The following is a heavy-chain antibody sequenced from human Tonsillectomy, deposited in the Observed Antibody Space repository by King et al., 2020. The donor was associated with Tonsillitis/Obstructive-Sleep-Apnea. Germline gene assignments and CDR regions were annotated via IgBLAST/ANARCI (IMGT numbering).Heavy chain of an antibody. D-gene: IGHD3-16*01. J-gene: IGHJ5*02. CDR3: TRPQYSFDYLDYFDP. CDR1: GYIFTSYW. CDR2: IYPGDSDT. Sequence: VQLVESGAEVKKPGESLKISCKSSGYIFTSYWIGWVRQKSGKGLEWMGIIYPGDSDTRYSPSFQGQVTISADKSITTAYLQWSSLKASDTAIYYCTRPQYSFDYLDYFDPWGQGTLVTVSS. V-gene: IGHV5-51*01.